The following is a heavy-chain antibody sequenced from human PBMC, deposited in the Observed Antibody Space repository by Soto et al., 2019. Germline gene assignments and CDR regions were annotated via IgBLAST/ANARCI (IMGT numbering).Heavy chain of an antibody. CDR2: IFSNDEK. CDR3: AANYDFWSGYYFAFDI. D-gene: IGHD3-3*01. Sequence: SGPTLVNPTETLTLTCTVSGFSLSNARMGVSWIRRPPGKALEWLAHIFSNDEKSYSTSLKSRLTISKDTSKSQVVLTMTNMDPVDTATYYCAANYDFWSGYYFAFDIWGQGTMVTVSS. V-gene: IGHV2-26*01. CDR1: GFSLSNARMG. J-gene: IGHJ3*02.